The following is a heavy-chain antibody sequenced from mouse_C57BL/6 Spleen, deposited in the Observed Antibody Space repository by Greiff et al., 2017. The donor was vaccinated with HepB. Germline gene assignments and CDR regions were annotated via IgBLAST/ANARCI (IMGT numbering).Heavy chain of an antibody. CDR1: GYTFTSYG. Sequence: QVQLQQSGAELARPGASVKLSCKASGYTFTSYGISWVKQRTGQGLEWIGEIYPRSGNTYYNEKFKGKATLTADKSSSTADMELRSLTSEDSAVYFCARWSTTVVNWYFDVWGTGTTFTVSS. CDR2: IYPRSGNT. D-gene: IGHD1-1*01. CDR3: ARWSTTVVNWYFDV. V-gene: IGHV1-81*01. J-gene: IGHJ1*03.